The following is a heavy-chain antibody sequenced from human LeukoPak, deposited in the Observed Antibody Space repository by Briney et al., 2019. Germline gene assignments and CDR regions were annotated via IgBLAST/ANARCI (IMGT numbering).Heavy chain of an antibody. J-gene: IGHJ4*02. D-gene: IGHD4-17*01. CDR1: GFTFSSYG. V-gene: IGHV3-30*18. Sequence: GRSLRLSCAASGFTFSSYGMHWVRQAPGKGLEWVAVISYDGSNKYYADSVKGRFTISRDNSKSTLYLQMNSLRAEDTAVYYCAKEAAGGDYIIDDYWGQGTLVTVSS. CDR2: ISYDGSNK. CDR3: AKEAAGGDYIIDDY.